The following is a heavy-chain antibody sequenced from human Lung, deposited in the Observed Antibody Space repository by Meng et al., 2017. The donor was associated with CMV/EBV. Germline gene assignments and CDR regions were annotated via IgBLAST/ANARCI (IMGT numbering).Heavy chain of an antibody. J-gene: IGHJ4*02. CDR2: IDDSGST. CDR1: GVSISSNIR. Sequence: SPPGLVKLSGTLSLSCGVFGVSISSNIRWTWVRQPPGKGLEWIGDIDDSGSTNYNPSLNSRISISLDKSKNHFSLKVNSVTAADTAVYYCARGKQDAWELLAYWGQGALVTVSS. V-gene: IGHV4-4*02. CDR3: ARGKQDAWELLAY. D-gene: IGHD1-26*01.